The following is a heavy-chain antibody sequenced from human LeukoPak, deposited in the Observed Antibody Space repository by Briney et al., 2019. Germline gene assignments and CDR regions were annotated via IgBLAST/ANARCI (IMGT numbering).Heavy chain of an antibody. V-gene: IGHV4-39*01. CDR1: GGSISSSSYY. CDR2: IYYSGCT. CDR3: ASLPRYCSGGTCRDTFDI. Sequence: SETLSLTCTVSGGSISSSSYYWGWIRQPPGKGLEWSVSIYYSGCTYYKPTLKSRVTLSVDTSKRQLSLKLSSVTAADTAMYYCASLPRYCSGGTCRDTFDIWGQGTMVTVSS. D-gene: IGHD2-15*01. J-gene: IGHJ3*02.